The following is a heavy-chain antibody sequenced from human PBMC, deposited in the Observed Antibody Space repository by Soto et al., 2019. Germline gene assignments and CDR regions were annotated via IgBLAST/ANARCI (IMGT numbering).Heavy chain of an antibody. CDR2: IYPGDSDT. V-gene: IGHV5-51*01. Sequence: GESLKISCKGSGYSFTSYWIGWVRQMPGKGLEWMGIIYPGDSDTRYSPSFQGQVTISADKSISTAYLQWSSLNASDTAMYYCASVAAMVGGAFDIWGQGTMVTVSS. J-gene: IGHJ3*02. CDR1: GYSFTSYW. D-gene: IGHD5-18*01. CDR3: ASVAAMVGGAFDI.